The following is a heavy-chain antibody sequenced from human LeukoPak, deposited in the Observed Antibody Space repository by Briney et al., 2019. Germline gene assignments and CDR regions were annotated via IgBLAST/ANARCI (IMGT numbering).Heavy chain of an antibody. CDR3: ARDRPSDTGDSTSPLGD. D-gene: IGHD1-14*01. CDR1: GGTFRNYA. J-gene: IGHJ4*02. CDR2: IIPMLDTT. Sequence: ASVKVSCKTSGGTFRNYAISWVRQAPGQGLEWMGMIIPMLDTTNLAQRFQGRVTITADGSTSTAYMELSSLTSGDTAVYYCARDRPSDTGDSTSPLGDWGQGTLVTVSS. V-gene: IGHV1-69*11.